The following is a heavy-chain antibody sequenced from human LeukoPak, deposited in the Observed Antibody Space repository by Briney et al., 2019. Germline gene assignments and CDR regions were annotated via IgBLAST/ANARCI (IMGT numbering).Heavy chain of an antibody. V-gene: IGHV4-4*07. Sequence: SETLSLTCTVSGGSISSYYWSWIRQPAGKGLEWIGRIYTSGSTNYNPSLKSRVTMSVDTSKNQFSLKLSSVTAADTAVYYCAGDLITIFGVVIVFDYWGQGTLVTVSS. J-gene: IGHJ4*02. D-gene: IGHD3-3*01. CDR2: IYTSGST. CDR1: GGSISSYY. CDR3: AGDLITIFGVVIVFDY.